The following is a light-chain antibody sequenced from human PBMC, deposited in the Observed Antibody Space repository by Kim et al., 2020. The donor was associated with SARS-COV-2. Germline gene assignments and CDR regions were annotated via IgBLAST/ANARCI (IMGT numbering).Light chain of an antibody. J-gene: IGKJ5*01. CDR2: AAS. CDR1: QSISTF. V-gene: IGKV1-39*01. Sequence: ASTGDRVTFTCRVSQSISTFLNWYLQKPGKAPQLLISAASSLQSGVPSRFSGSGSGTDFSLTISNLQPDDSATYYCQQSYSTPITFGQGTRLEIK. CDR3: QQSYSTPIT.